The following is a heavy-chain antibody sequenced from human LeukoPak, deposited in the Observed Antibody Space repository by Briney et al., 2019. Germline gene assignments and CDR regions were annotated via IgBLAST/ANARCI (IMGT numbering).Heavy chain of an antibody. D-gene: IGHD3-16*01. J-gene: IGHJ4*02. Sequence: GGSLRLSCAASGFTFTSYAMNWVRQAPGKGLVCGSAICGSGGATHYADSVKGRFTLSRDNSKNTLYLQMNSLRAEDTAVYYCAKVNGLMANYFDSWGQGTLVTVSS. CDR3: AKVNGLMANYFDS. CDR1: GFTFTSYA. CDR2: ICGSGGAT. V-gene: IGHV3-23*01.